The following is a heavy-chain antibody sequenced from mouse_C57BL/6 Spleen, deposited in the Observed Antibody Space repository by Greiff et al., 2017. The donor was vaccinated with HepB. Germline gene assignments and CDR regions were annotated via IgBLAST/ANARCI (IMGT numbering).Heavy chain of an antibody. CDR1: GFTFSSYA. CDR3: TRVPYYYGSSYYYFDY. J-gene: IGHJ2*01. Sequence: EVKVEESGEGLVKPGGSLKLSCAASGFTFSSYAMSWVRQTPEKRLEWVAYISSGGDYTYYADTVKGRFTISRDNARNTLYLQMSSLKSEDTAMYYCTRVPYYYGSSYYYFDYWGQGTTLTVSS. CDR2: ISSGGDYT. V-gene: IGHV5-9-1*02. D-gene: IGHD1-1*01.